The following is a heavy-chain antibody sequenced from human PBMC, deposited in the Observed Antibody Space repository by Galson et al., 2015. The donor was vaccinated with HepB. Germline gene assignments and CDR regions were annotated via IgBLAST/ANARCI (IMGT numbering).Heavy chain of an antibody. D-gene: IGHD3-10*01. Sequence: SVKVSCKASGYTFTSYAMNWVRQAPGQGLEWMGWINTNTGNPTYAQGFTGRFVFSLDTSVSTAYLQISSLKAEDTAVYYCARFPRVMVRGVIGWFDPWGQGTLVTVSS. CDR1: GYTFTSYA. V-gene: IGHV7-4-1*02. J-gene: IGHJ5*02. CDR3: ARFPRVMVRGVIGWFDP. CDR2: INTNTGNP.